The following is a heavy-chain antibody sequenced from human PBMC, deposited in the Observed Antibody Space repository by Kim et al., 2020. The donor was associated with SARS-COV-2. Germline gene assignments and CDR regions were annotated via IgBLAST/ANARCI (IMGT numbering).Heavy chain of an antibody. Sequence: GGSLRLSCTGSGFTFGEYVMSWFRQAPGKGLEWVGFIRSKAYGGATEYAPSVKDRFTISRDDSKSIAYLQMNSLKTEDTADYYCTRDCPRQSGEPPAPQYYSYMDVWGQGTTVTVSS. V-gene: IGHV3-49*03. J-gene: IGHJ6*03. D-gene: IGHD1-26*01. CDR3: TRDCPRQSGEPPAPQYYSYMDV. CDR1: GFTFGEYV. CDR2: IRSKAYGGAT.